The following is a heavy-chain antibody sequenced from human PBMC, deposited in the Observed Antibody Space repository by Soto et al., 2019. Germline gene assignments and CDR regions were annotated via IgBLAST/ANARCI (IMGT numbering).Heavy chain of an antibody. Sequence: QVQLVQSGAEVKKPGASVKVSCKASGYTFTSYAMHWVRQAPGQRLEWMGWINAGNGNTKYSQKFQGRVTITRDTTASTANMELSSLRSDDTAVYYSAREGTDIVVVVADSRGDYYYYSYMDVWGKGTTVTVSS. CDR3: AREGTDIVVVVADSRGDYYYYSYMDV. CDR2: INAGNGNT. V-gene: IGHV1-3*01. CDR1: GYTFTSYA. J-gene: IGHJ6*03. D-gene: IGHD2-15*01.